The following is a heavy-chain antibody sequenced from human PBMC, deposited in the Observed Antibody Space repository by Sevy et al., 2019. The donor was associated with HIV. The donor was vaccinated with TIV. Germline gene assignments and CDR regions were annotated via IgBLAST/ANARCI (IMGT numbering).Heavy chain of an antibody. CDR2: ISGSGDST. CDR3: AREDIVLGVDNYYGIDV. V-gene: IGHV3-23*01. Sequence: GGSLRLSCAASGFTFSSYAMSWVRQAPGKGLEWVSVISGSGDSTYYADSVKGRFTISRDNSKNTLYLQMNSLRGEDTAVYYCAREDIVLGVDNYYGIDVWGQGTTVTVSS. D-gene: IGHD2-8*02. J-gene: IGHJ6*02. CDR1: GFTFSSYA.